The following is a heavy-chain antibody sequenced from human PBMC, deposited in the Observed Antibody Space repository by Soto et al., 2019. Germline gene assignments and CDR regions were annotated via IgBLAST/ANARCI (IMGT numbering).Heavy chain of an antibody. CDR2: ISGSGGST. D-gene: IGHD6-13*01. CDR3: ATRHIAAAGNNWFDP. Sequence: LRLSCAASGFTFSSYAMSWVRQAPGKGLEWVSAISGSGGSTYYADSVKGRFTISRDNSKNTLYLQMNSLRAEDTAVYYCATRHIAAAGNNWFDPWGQGTLVTVSS. J-gene: IGHJ5*02. V-gene: IGHV3-23*01. CDR1: GFTFSSYA.